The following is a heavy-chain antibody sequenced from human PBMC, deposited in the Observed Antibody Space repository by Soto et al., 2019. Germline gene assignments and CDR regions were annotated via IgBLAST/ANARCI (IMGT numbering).Heavy chain of an antibody. D-gene: IGHD2-8*01. Sequence: SETLSLTCTVSGGSVSNSNYYWGWIRQSPGKGLEWIGSVYYRGRSYSKSSVKSRVTISVDTSKNQFSLNLNSVAASDTAVYYCVSQRTSVLTQAYFDYWGPGALVTVSS. CDR1: GGSVSNSNYY. CDR3: VSQRTSVLTQAYFDY. V-gene: IGHV4-39*01. CDR2: VYYRGRS. J-gene: IGHJ4*02.